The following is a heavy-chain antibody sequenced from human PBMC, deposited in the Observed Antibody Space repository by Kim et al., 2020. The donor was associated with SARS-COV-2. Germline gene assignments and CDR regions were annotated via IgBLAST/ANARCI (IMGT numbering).Heavy chain of an antibody. Sequence: SETLSLTCSVSGESMTFYYWSWLRQAPGKRLEWIAFIYHDGATDYNPSLSSRLTLSIDTARKQVSLTLTNVTATDTAIYYCARHMSPSGRYVYLEDWGQGTLVTVSS. J-gene: IGHJ4*02. V-gene: IGHV4-59*08. CDR1: GESMTFYY. CDR3: ARHMSPSGRYVYLED. D-gene: IGHD3-10*01. CDR2: IYHDGAT.